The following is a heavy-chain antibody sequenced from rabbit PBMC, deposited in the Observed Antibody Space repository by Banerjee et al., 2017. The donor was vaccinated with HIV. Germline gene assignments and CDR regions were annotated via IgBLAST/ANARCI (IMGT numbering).Heavy chain of an antibody. D-gene: IGHD8-1*01. Sequence: QEQLEESGGDLVQPEGSLTLTCKASGFSFSGSYWICWVRQAPGKGLEWIACISAGSSGSTYYASWAKGRFTISKTSSTTVTLQMTSLTAADTATYFCARDVYVSGESYYRGFDLWGPGTLVTVS. CDR3: ARDVYVSGESYYRGFDL. J-gene: IGHJ4*01. CDR2: ISAGSSGST. CDR1: GFSFSGSYW. V-gene: IGHV1S45*01.